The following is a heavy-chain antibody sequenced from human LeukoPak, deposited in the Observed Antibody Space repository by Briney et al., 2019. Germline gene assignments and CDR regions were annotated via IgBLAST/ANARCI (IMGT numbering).Heavy chain of an antibody. CDR2: LIPIFGTA. V-gene: IGHV1-69*05. Sequence: GSSVKVSCKASGGTFSSYAISLVRQAPGQGLEWMGRLIPIFGTANYAQKFQGRVTITTDASTSTAYMELSSMRSEDTAVYYCARDPFPGQWLVLGYFDYWGQGTLVTVSS. CDR3: ARDPFPGQWLVLGYFDY. CDR1: GGTFSSYA. D-gene: IGHD6-19*01. J-gene: IGHJ4*02.